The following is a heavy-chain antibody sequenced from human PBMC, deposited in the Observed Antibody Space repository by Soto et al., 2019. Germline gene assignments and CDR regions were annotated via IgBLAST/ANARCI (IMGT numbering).Heavy chain of an antibody. D-gene: IGHD5-12*01. V-gene: IGHV4-30-2*01. Sequence: SETLSLTCAVSGGSISSGGYSWSWIRQPPGKGLEWIGYIYHSGSTYYNPSLKSRVTISLDTPKNQFSLDLNSVTTADTAMYYCARIEMASIKWGRGTLVTVS. J-gene: IGHJ4*02. CDR3: ARIEMASIK. CDR2: IYHSGST. CDR1: GGSISSGGYS.